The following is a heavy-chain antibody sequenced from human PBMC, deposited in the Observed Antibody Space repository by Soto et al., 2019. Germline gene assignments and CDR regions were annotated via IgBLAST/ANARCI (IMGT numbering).Heavy chain of an antibody. CDR3: ARDYGSGSYYNEYYGMDV. J-gene: IGHJ6*02. CDR2: INAGNGNT. V-gene: IGHV1-3*01. CDR1: GYTLTSYA. Sequence: ASVKVSCKASGYTLTSYAMHWVRQAPGQRLEWMGWINAGNGNTKYSQKFQGRVTITRDTSASTAYMELSSLRSEDTAVYYFARDYGSGSYYNEYYGMDVWGQGTTVTVSS. D-gene: IGHD3-10*01.